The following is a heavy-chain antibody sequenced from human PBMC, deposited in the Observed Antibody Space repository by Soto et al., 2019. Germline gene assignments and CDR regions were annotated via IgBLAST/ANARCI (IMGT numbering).Heavy chain of an antibody. J-gene: IGHJ4*02. Sequence: ASVKVSCKASGYTFIKYGVSWMRQAPGQGLEWLGWISPYNGDTYYAQSLQGRVTVTKDTSTNTAYMELRGLRSDDTAVYYCATTGRDCTQGVCYDYWGQGTLVTVSS. CDR3: ATTGRDCTQGVCYDY. D-gene: IGHD2-8*01. CDR2: ISPYNGDT. V-gene: IGHV1-18*01. CDR1: GYTFIKYG.